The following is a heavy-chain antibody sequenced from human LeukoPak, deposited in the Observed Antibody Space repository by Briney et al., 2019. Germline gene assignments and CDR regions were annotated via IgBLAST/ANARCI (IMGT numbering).Heavy chain of an antibody. CDR1: GFTVSSNY. Sequence: GGSLRLSCAASGFTVSSNYMSWVRQAPGKGLEWVSVIYSGGSTYYAGSVKGRFTISRDNSKNTLYLQMNSLRAEDTAVYYCARDRRYYGSGSYDYWGQGTLVTVSS. V-gene: IGHV3-66*01. CDR3: ARDRRYYGSGSYDY. CDR2: IYSGGST. D-gene: IGHD3-10*01. J-gene: IGHJ4*02.